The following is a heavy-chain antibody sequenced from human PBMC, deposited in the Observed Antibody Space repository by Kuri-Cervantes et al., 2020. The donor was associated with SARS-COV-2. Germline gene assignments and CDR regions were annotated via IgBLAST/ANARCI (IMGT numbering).Heavy chain of an antibody. CDR2: IYYSGCN. Sequence: ESLKISCTVSGGSISSSSYYWGWIRQPPGNGLEWIGRIYYSGCNYYNPSLKSRVTISVDTSKNQFSLKVSSVTAADTAVYYRARHEWEPYYFDYWGQGTLVTVSS. J-gene: IGHJ4*02. CDR3: ARHEWEPYYFDY. D-gene: IGHD1-26*01. V-gene: IGHV4-39*01. CDR1: GGSISSSSYY.